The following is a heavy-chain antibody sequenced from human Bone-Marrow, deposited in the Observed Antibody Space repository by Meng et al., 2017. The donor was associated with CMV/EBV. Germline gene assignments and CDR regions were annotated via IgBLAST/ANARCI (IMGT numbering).Heavy chain of an antibody. J-gene: IGHJ4*02. D-gene: IGHD5-12*01. V-gene: IGHV3-30-3*01. CDR2: ISYDGNNK. CDR3: AKGGYSGYRSADY. Sequence: GGSLRLSCAASGFTFSTYAMHWVRQAPGKGLEWVAVISYDGNNKYYADSVKGRFTISRDSSKNTLYLQMNSLRAEDTAVYYCAKGGYSGYRSADYWGQGTLVTVSS. CDR1: GFTFSTYA.